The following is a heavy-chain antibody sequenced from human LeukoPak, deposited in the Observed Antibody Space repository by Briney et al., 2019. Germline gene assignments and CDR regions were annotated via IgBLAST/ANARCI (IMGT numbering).Heavy chain of an antibody. V-gene: IGHV4-39*01. J-gene: IGHJ4*02. CDR2: ISHSGNT. D-gene: IGHD3-10*01. Sequence: SETLSLTCTVSGGSISGTSYWGWIRQPPGKGLEGIGSISHSGNTYYNPSLKSRVTISVDTSKNQFSLKVSSVTAADTAVYYCARRPVSSNFDYWGQGALVTVSS. CDR1: GGSISGTSY. CDR3: ARRPVSSNFDY.